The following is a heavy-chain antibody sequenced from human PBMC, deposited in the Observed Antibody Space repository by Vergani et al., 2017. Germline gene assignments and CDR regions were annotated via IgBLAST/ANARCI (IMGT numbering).Heavy chain of an antibody. V-gene: IGHV3-23*01. Sequence: EVQLLESGGGLVQPGGSLRLSCAASGFTFSSYAMSWVRQAPGKGLEWVSAISGSGGSTYYADSVKGRFTISRDNSKNTLYLQMNSLRAEDTAVYYCAKDENLRLYDSSGYYYGGAFDIWGQGTMVTVSS. CDR2: ISGSGGST. CDR1: GFTFSSYA. D-gene: IGHD3-22*01. CDR3: AKDENLRLYDSSGYYYGGAFDI. J-gene: IGHJ3*02.